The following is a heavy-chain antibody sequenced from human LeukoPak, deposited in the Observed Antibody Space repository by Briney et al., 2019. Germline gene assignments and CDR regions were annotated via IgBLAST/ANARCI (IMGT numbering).Heavy chain of an antibody. D-gene: IGHD3-3*01. Sequence: SETLSLTCTVSGGSISSGDYYWSWIRQPPGKGLEWIGYIYYSGSTYYNPSLKSRVTMSVDTSKNQFSLKLSSVTAADTAVYYCARDYDLDYFDYWGQGTLVTVSS. V-gene: IGHV4-30-4*01. CDR3: ARDYDLDYFDY. CDR1: GGSISSGDYY. CDR2: IYYSGST. J-gene: IGHJ4*02.